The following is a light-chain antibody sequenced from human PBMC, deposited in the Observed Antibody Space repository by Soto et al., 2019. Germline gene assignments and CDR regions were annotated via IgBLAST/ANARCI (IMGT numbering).Light chain of an antibody. Sequence: IVLTPSPCTLSLSPGERATLSCRASQSVSSSYLAWYQQKPGQAPRLLIYGASSRATGIPDRFSGSGSGTDFTLTISRLEPEDFAVYYCQQYGSSIQTFGQGTKVDI. CDR3: QQYGSSIQT. J-gene: IGKJ1*01. CDR2: GAS. V-gene: IGKV3-20*01. CDR1: QSVSSSY.